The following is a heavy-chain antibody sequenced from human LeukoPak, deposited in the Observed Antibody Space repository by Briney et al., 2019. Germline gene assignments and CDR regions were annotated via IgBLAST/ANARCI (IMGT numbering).Heavy chain of an antibody. CDR2: ISSSSSYI. D-gene: IGHD5-18*01. V-gene: IGHV3-21*01. CDR1: GFTFSSYS. CDR3: ASPRGYSYGSAGYFDL. J-gene: IGHJ2*01. Sequence: PGGSLRLSCAAFGFTFSSYSMNWVRQAPGKGLEWVSSISSSSSYIYYADSVKGRFTISRDNAKNSLYLQMNSLRAEDTAVYYCASPRGYSYGSAGYFDLWGRGTLVTVSS.